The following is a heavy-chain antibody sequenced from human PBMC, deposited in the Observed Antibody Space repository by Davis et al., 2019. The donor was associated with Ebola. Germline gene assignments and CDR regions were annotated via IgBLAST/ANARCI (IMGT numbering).Heavy chain of an antibody. D-gene: IGHD6-13*01. CDR1: GYTFTGYY. J-gene: IGHJ6*02. CDR2: INPNSGGT. CDR3: TREGGFSSSWDYYYYGMDV. V-gene: IGHV1-2*04. Sequence: ASVKVSCKASGYTFTGYYMHWVRQAPGQGLEWMGWINPNSGGTNYAQKFQGWVTMTRDTSISTAYMELSRLRSDDTAVYYCTREGGFSSSWDYYYYGMDVWGQGTTVTVSS.